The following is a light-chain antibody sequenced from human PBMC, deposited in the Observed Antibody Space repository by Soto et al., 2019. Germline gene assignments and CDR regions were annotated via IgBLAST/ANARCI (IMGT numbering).Light chain of an antibody. Sequence: DIQLTQSTSFLSASVGDRVTISCRASQGISDYLAWYQQKPGKAPKLLIYGASTLQSGVPSRFSGSASGTEFTLTTSSLQPDNFATYVCHQFNANPLTFGGGTKLEIK. CDR3: HQFNANPLT. CDR1: QGISDY. CDR2: GAS. J-gene: IGKJ4*01. V-gene: IGKV1-9*01.